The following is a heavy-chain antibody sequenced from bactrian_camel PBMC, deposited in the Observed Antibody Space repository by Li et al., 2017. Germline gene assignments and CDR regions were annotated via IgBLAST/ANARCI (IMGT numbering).Heavy chain of an antibody. V-gene: IGHV3S31*01. J-gene: IGHJ6*01. CDR3: AAAPTFLFSGLYFGY. CDR2: IKLGGSIT. CDR1: AFTFSSYA. Sequence: DVQPVESGGGLVQPGGSLRLSCAASAFTFSSYAMNWVRQAPGKGLEWVSTIKLGGSITDYSEVVKGRFIISRDNAKTTLELQMNRLKPEDAAMYYCAAAPTFLFSGLYFGYWGQGTQVTVS.